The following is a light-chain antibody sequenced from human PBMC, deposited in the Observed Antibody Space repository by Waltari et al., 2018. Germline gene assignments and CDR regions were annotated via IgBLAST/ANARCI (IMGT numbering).Light chain of an antibody. Sequence: DIVMTQTPLSLPITPGEPASISCRSSQSLLHSNGNTYLHWYLQKPGQSPQLLIYGGSNIASGVPARFSGSGSVTDFTLKITNVEAEYVGVYYCVQAIAFPYSFGQGPKVEIK. CDR1: QSLLHSNGNTY. J-gene: IGKJ2*03. CDR3: VQAIAFPYS. CDR2: GGS. V-gene: IGKV2-40*01.